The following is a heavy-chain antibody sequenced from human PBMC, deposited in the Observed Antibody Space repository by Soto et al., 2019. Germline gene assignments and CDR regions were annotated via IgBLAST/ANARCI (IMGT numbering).Heavy chain of an antibody. J-gene: IGHJ4*02. CDR1: GFTFSSYG. CDR2: IWYDGSNK. V-gene: IGHV3-33*01. Sequence: PGGSLRLSCAASGFTFSSYGMHWVRQAPGKGLEWVAVIWYDGSNKYYADSVKGRFTISRDNSKNTLYLQMNSLRAEDTAVYYCARDFTFGGVIVQYYFDYWGQGTLVTVSS. D-gene: IGHD3-16*02. CDR3: ARDFTFGGVIVQYYFDY.